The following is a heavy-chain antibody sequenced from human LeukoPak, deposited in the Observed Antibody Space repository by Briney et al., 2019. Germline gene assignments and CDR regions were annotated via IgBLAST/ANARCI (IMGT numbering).Heavy chain of an antibody. CDR2: IYPGDSDT. CDR1: GYSFISYW. J-gene: IGHJ4*02. CDR3: ARCKEGYCSSLDY. V-gene: IGHV5-51*01. Sequence: GESLQISCKGSGYSFISYWIGWVRQMPGKGLEWMGIIYPGDSDTRYSPSFQGQVTISADKSISTAYLQWSSLKASDTAMYYCARCKEGYCSSLDYWGQGTLVTVSS. D-gene: IGHD2-2*01.